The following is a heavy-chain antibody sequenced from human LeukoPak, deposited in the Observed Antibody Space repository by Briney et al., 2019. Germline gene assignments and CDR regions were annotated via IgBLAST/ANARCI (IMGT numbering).Heavy chain of an antibody. CDR2: ISAYNGNT. V-gene: IGHV1-18*01. Sequence: ASVKVSCKASGYTFTSYGISWVRQAPGQGLEWMGWISAYNGNTNYAQKLQGRVTITADKSTSTAYMELSSLRSEDTAVYYCARGSSAATYYYMDVWGKGTTVTVSS. D-gene: IGHD2-2*01. J-gene: IGHJ6*03. CDR1: GYTFTSYG. CDR3: ARGSSAATYYYMDV.